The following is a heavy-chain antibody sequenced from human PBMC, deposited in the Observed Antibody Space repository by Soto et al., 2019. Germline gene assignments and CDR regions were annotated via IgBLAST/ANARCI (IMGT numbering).Heavy chain of an antibody. V-gene: IGHV4-39*01. CDR2: IYYSGST. Sequence: QLQLQESGPGLVKPSETLSLTCTVSGASISTSIYYWGWIRQPPGKGLEWIGTIYYSGSTYYNPSLKSRATLSVDTSKNQFSLKSRSVTAADTAIYYCARRFEYSTGWYYFDYWGQGTLVTVSS. CDR3: ARRFEYSTGWYYFDY. CDR1: GASISTSIYY. D-gene: IGHD6-19*01. J-gene: IGHJ4*02.